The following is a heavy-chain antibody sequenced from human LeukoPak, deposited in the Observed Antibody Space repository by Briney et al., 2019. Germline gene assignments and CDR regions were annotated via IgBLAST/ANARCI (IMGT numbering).Heavy chain of an antibody. J-gene: IGHJ4*02. V-gene: IGHV4-34*01. CDR1: GGSFSGYY. CDR3: ARGSGGVFDY. D-gene: IGHD6-19*01. CDR2: INHSGST. Sequence: SVTLSLTCAVYGGSFSGYYWSGIRQPPGKGLEWIGEINHSGSTNYNPSLKSRVTISVDTSKNQFSLKLSSVTAADTAVYYCARGSGGVFDYWGQGTLVTVSS.